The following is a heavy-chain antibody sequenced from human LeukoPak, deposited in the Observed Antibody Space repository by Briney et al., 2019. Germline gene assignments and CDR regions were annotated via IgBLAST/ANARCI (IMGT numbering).Heavy chain of an antibody. Sequence: GGSLRLSCAASGFTFNSYGMHWVRQAPGKGLEWVASINHMNYYVDSVKGRFTISRDNAKNSLYLQMSNLRAEDTAVYFCARGGGLDVWGQGATVTVSS. V-gene: IGHV3-7*03. J-gene: IGHJ6*02. D-gene: IGHD3-16*01. CDR1: GFTFNSYG. CDR3: ARGGGLDV. CDR2: INHMN.